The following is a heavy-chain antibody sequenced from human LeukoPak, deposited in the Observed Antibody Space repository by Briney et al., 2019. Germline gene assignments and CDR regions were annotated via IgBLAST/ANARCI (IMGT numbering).Heavy chain of an antibody. V-gene: IGHV4-39*01. Sequence: SETLSLTCTVSGGSISSSSYYWGWIRQPPGKGLEWIGSIYYSGSTYYNPSLKSRVTISVDTSKNQFSLKLSSVTAADTAVYYCARIDSSGSDAFDIWGQGTMITVSS. J-gene: IGHJ3*02. CDR3: ARIDSSGSDAFDI. CDR2: IYYSGST. D-gene: IGHD3-22*01. CDR1: GGSISSSSYY.